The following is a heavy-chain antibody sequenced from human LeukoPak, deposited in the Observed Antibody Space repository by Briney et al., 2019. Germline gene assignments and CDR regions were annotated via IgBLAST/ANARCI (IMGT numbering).Heavy chain of an antibody. CDR2: IYHSGST. D-gene: IGHD3-22*01. CDR3: ARAYYYDSSGYYWDVNNWFDP. V-gene: IGHV4-30-2*01. Sequence: SETLSLTCAVSGGSISSGGYSWSWIRQPPGKGLEWIGYIYHSGSTYYNPSLKSRVTISVDRSKNQFSLKLSSVTAAVTAVYYCARAYYYDSSGYYWDVNNWFDPWGQGTLVTVSS. CDR1: GGSISSGGYS. J-gene: IGHJ5*02.